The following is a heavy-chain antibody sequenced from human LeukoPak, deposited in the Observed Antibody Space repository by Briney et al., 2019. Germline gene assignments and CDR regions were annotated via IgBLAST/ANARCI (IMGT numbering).Heavy chain of an antibody. CDR3: ARGRILSGYGFDY. D-gene: IGHD5-12*01. J-gene: IGHJ4*02. Sequence: PGGSLRLSCAASGFTVSSNYMSWVRQAPGKGLEWVSVIYSGGSTYYADSVKGRFTISRDNSKNTLYLQMNSLRAEDTAVYYCARGRILSGYGFDYWGQGTLVTVSS. CDR2: IYSGGST. CDR1: GFTVSSNY. V-gene: IGHV3-53*01.